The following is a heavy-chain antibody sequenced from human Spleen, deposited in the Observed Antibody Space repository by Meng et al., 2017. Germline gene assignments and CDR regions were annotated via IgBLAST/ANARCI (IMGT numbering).Heavy chain of an antibody. Sequence: VQLVESGGGWVQHGGSLRLSCAVSGFNVSDHYMTWVRQTPGTGLEWVAVISYDGNIKYYADSVKGRFAISRDNSRNTLSLQMNSLRAEDTAVYYCARDYGDYEYFDYWGQGTLVTVSS. J-gene: IGHJ4*02. CDR3: ARDYGDYEYFDY. D-gene: IGHD4-17*01. CDR1: GFNVSDHY. V-gene: IGHV3-30*09. CDR2: ISYDGNIK.